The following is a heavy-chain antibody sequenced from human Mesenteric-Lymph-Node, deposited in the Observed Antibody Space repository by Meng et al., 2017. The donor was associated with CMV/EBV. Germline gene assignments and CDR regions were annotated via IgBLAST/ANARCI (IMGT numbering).Heavy chain of an antibody. CDR3: SKDGATEVAYGALFDY. J-gene: IGHJ4*02. V-gene: IGHV3-9*01. CDR1: GFTVSNNY. CDR2: ISWNSGSI. D-gene: IGHD3-10*01. Sequence: GGSLRLSCVVSGFTVSNNYMTWVRQAPGKGLEWVSGISWNSGSIGYADSVKGRFTISRDNAKNSLYLEMNNLRAEDTALYYCSKDGATEVAYGALFDYWGRGTLVTAPQ.